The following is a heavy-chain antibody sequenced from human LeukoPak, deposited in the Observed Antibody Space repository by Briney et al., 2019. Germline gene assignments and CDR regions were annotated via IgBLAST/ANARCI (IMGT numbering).Heavy chain of an antibody. V-gene: IGHV3-74*01. CDR3: IFAGATSQPPDF. Sequence: GGSLRLSCAASGFTFSSYWMHWIRQAPGKGLVWVSRINPDGTSTNYADSVKGRFTISRDNAKNTLYLQMNSLRVEDTAVYYCIFAGATSQPPDFRGQGTLVAVSS. J-gene: IGHJ4*02. CDR1: GFTFSSYW. CDR2: INPDGTST. D-gene: IGHD1-26*01.